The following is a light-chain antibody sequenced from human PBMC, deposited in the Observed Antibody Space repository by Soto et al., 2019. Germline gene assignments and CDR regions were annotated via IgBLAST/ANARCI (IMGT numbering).Light chain of an antibody. V-gene: IGKV3-20*01. Sequence: DIVMTQSPATLSVSPGERATLSCRASRGISSNLAWYQQKPGQAPRLLIYGTSIRATGIPDRFSGSGSGTDFTLTITRLEPEDFAVYYCQRFGTSPPWTFGQGTKVDIK. J-gene: IGKJ1*01. CDR1: RGISSN. CDR3: QRFGTSPPWT. CDR2: GTS.